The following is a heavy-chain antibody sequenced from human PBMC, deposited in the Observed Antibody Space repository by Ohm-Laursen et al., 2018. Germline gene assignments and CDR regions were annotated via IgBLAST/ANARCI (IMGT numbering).Heavy chain of an antibody. D-gene: IGHD4-17*01. CDR2: ISSSSSTI. J-gene: IGHJ4*02. CDR1: GFTFSSYS. Sequence: SLRLSCTASGFTFSSYSMNWVRQAPGKGLEWVSYISSSSSTIYYADSVKGRFTISRDNAKNSLYLQMNSLRAEDTAVYYCARDLNGYGDSAFDYWGQGTLVTVSS. CDR3: ARDLNGYGDSAFDY. V-gene: IGHV3-48*01.